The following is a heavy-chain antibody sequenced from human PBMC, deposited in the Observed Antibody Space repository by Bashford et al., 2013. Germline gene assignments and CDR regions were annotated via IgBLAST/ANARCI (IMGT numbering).Heavy chain of an antibody. CDR2: IYYSGST. V-gene: IGHV4-39*07. Sequence: WIRQPPGKGLEWIGSIYYSGSTNYNPSLKSRVTISVDTSKNQFSLKLSSVTAADTAVYYCATPLRRGPYYYYMDVWGKGTTVTVSS. CDR3: ATPLRRGPYYYYMDV. J-gene: IGHJ6*03.